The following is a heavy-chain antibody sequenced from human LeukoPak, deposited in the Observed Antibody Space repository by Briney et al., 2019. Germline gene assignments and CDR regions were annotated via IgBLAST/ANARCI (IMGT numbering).Heavy chain of an antibody. Sequence: SETLSLTCTVSGGSISSYYWSWIRQPPGKGLEVIGYIYYSGSTNYNPSLKSRVTISVDTSKNQFSLKLSSVTAADTAVYYCARVPPRYCSGGSCYSEYYYYGMDVWGQGTTVTVSS. J-gene: IGHJ6*02. D-gene: IGHD2-15*01. CDR3: ARVPPRYCSGGSCYSEYYYYGMDV. CDR1: GGSISSYY. V-gene: IGHV4-59*01. CDR2: IYYSGST.